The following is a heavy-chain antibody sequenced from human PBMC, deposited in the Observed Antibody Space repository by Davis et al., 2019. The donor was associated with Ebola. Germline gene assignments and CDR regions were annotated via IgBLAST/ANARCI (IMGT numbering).Heavy chain of an antibody. CDR3: AKGDTGSSTYDF. CDR1: GFSFSSYW. J-gene: IGHJ4*02. V-gene: IGHV3-23*01. CDR2: ISGSASST. Sequence: GESLKISCAASGFSFSSYWMSWVRQAPGKGLEWLSYISGSASSTSYADSVKGRFTISRDNSKNTLYLQMNGLRAEDTALYYCAKGDTGSSTYDFWGQGTLVTVSS. D-gene: IGHD6-6*01.